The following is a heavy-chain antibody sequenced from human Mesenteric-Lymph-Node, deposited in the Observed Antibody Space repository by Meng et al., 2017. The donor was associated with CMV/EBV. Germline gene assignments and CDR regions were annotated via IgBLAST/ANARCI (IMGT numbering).Heavy chain of an antibody. CDR1: CGSISSSSYY. V-gene: IGHV4-39*07. D-gene: IGHD7-27*01. CDR3: ARGFQLGIRYFDL. Sequence: SCGSISSSSYYWGWIRQPPGKGLEWIGSIYYSGSTYYNPSLKSRVTISVDTSKNQFSLKLSSVTAVDTAVYYCARGFQLGIRYFDLWGRGTLVTVSS. CDR2: IYYSGST. J-gene: IGHJ2*01.